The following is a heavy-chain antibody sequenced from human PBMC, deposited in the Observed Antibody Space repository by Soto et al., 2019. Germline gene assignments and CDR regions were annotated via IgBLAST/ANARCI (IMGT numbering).Heavy chain of an antibody. J-gene: IGHJ5*02. D-gene: IGHD3-10*01. CDR3: ALQNVFLWFGGTQNWFDP. CDR1: GFTFSSYA. CDR2: ISGSGGST. Sequence: EVQLLESGGGLVQPGGSLRLSCAASGFTFSSYAMSWVRQAPGKGLEWVSAISGSGGSTYYADSVKGRFTISRDNSKNTLYLQMNSLRAEDTGVYYCALQNVFLWFGGTQNWFDPWGPGTLVTVSS. V-gene: IGHV3-23*01.